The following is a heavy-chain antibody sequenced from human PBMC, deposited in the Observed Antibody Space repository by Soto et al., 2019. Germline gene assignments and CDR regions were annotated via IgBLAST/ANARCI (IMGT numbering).Heavy chain of an antibody. J-gene: IGHJ6*03. CDR3: AKALRFTFTTGYYMDV. CDR2: ISGSGST. Sequence: EVQLLESGGGLVQPGGSLRLSCAASGFTVSSYAMSWVRQAPGKGLEWVSVISGSGSTYSADSVKGRFTISSDSSKNTVYLQMNSLRAEDRSVYYCAKALRFTFTTGYYMDVWGRGTTVTVSS. D-gene: IGHD3-16*01. V-gene: IGHV3-23*01. CDR1: GFTVSSYA.